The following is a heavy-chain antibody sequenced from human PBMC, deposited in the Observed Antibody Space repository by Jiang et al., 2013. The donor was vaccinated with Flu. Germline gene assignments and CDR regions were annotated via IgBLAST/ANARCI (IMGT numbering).Heavy chain of an antibody. CDR3: ARDHPEMITFGGVIVSNAFDI. J-gene: IGHJ3*02. Sequence: PGLVKPSGTLSLTCAVSGGSISSSNWWSWVRQPPGKGLEWIGEIYHSGSTNYNPSLKSRVTISVDKSKNQFSLKLSSVTAADTAVYYCARDHPEMITFGGVIVSNAFDIWGQGTMVTVSS. V-gene: IGHV4-4*02. CDR1: GGSISSSNW. CDR2: IYHSGST. D-gene: IGHD3-16*02.